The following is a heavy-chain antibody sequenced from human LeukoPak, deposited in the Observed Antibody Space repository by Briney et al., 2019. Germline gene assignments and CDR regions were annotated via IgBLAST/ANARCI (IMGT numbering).Heavy chain of an antibody. Sequence: GGSLRLSCAASGFTFSSYAMHWVRQAPGKGLEWVVVISYDGRNTYYAGSVQGRFTISRDNAKNTLHVQMNSLRPEDTAVYYCAKDWRGGCSGGSCYVASLDDWGQGTLVTVSS. CDR3: AKDWRGGCSGGSCYVASLDD. D-gene: IGHD2-15*01. CDR2: ISYDGRNT. V-gene: IGHV3-30*04. CDR1: GFTFSSYA. J-gene: IGHJ4*02.